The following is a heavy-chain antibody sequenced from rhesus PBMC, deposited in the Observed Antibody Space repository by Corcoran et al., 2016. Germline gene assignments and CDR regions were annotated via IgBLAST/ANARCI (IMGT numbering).Heavy chain of an antibody. CDR2: IDPSDSDT. CDR1: GYSFTSYW. D-gene: IGHD1-1*01. CDR3: AKDQVGWKGSYFDY. Sequence: EVQLVQSGAEVKRPGESLKISCKTSGYSFTSYWISWVRQMPGKGLEWMGAIDPSDSDTRYSPSFQGQVTISADKSISTTYLQWSSLKASDSATYYCAKDQVGWKGSYFDYWGQGVLVTVSS. J-gene: IGHJ4*01. V-gene: IGHV5-2*01.